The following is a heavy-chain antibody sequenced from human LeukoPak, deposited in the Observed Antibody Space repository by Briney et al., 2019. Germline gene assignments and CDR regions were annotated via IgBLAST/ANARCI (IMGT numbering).Heavy chain of an antibody. CDR1: GFTVSSNY. CDR3: ARDVLYYYDSSGHLFDY. J-gene: IGHJ4*02. Sequence: GGSLRLSCAASGFTVSSNYMSWVRQAPGKGLEWVSYISSSGSTIYYADSVKGRFTISRDNAKNSLYLQMNSLRAEDTAVYYCARDVLYYYDSSGHLFDYWGQGTLVTVSS. V-gene: IGHV3-11*01. D-gene: IGHD3-22*01. CDR2: ISSSGSTI.